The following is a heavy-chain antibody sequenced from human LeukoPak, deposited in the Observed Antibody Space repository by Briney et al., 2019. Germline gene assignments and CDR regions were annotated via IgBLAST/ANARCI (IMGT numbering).Heavy chain of an antibody. CDR2: INTYNGNT. Sequence: ASVKVSCKASGYIFTSYGISWVRQAPGQGLEWMGWINTYNGNTKYAQKLQGRVTMTRNTSISTAYMELSSLRSEDTAVYYCASARSTGAHYYYMDVWGKGTTVTVSS. CDR3: ASARSTGAHYYYMDV. J-gene: IGHJ6*03. V-gene: IGHV1-18*01. CDR1: GYIFTSYG. D-gene: IGHD1-14*01.